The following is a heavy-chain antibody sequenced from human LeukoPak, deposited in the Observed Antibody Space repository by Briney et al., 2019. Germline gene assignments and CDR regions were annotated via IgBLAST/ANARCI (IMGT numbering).Heavy chain of an antibody. Sequence: GGSLRLSCAASGFTFSSYSMNRVRQAPGKGLEWVSSISSSSSYIYYADSVKGRFTISRDNAKNSLYLQMNSLRAEDTAVYYCAREGYCSSTSCYFGRSPNFDYWGQGTLVTVSS. CDR3: AREGYCSSTSCYFGRSPNFDY. D-gene: IGHD2-2*01. V-gene: IGHV3-21*01. CDR1: GFTFSSYS. CDR2: ISSSSSYI. J-gene: IGHJ4*02.